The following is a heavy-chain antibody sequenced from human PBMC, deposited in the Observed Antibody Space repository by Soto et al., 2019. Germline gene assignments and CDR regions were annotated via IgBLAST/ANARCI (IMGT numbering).Heavy chain of an antibody. J-gene: IGHJ3*02. CDR1: GGSISSYY. D-gene: IGHD3-3*01. CDR3: ARDLSITIFGVVPVYAFDI. CDR2: IYYSGST. Sequence: SETLSLTCTVSGGSISSYYWSWIRQPPGKGLEWIGYIYYSGSTNYNPSLKSRVTISVDTSKNQFSLKLSSVTAADTAVYYCARDLSITIFGVVPVYAFDIWGQWTMVTVSS. V-gene: IGHV4-59*01.